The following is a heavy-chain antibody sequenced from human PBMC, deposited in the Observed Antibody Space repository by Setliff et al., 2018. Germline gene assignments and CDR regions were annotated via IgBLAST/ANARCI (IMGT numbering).Heavy chain of an antibody. CDR3: ARLRGAFDY. Sequence: SETLSLTCTVSGGSISSYYWSWIRQPPGKRLEWIGYIYYSGSTNYNPSLESRVTISVVTSKNQFSLRLNSATAADTAVYYCARLRGAFDYWGQGTLVTVAS. CDR1: GGSISSYY. V-gene: IGHV4-59*01. D-gene: IGHD3-16*01. CDR2: IYYSGST. J-gene: IGHJ4*02.